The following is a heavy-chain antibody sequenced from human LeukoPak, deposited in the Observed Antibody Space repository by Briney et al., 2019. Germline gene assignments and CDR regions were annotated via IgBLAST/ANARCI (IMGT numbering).Heavy chain of an antibody. CDR2: IYYSGST. J-gene: IGHJ4*02. D-gene: IGHD3-22*01. V-gene: IGHV4-59*01. Sequence: KPSETLSLTCTVSGGSISSYYWSWIRQPPGKGLGWIGYIYYSGSTNYNPSLKSRVTISVDTSKNQFSLKLSSVTAADTAVYYCARGSADMIIGGTYYFDYWGQGTLVTVSS. CDR3: ARGSADMIIGGTYYFDY. CDR1: GGSISSYY.